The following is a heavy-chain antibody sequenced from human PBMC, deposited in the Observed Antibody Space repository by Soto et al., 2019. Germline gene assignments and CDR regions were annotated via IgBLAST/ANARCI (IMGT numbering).Heavy chain of an antibody. Sequence: SETLSLTCAVYNGSLSGYYWSWIRQSPGKGLEWIGFIYYSGSTFYNPSLRSRVTMSADASKNQISLKLSSVTAADTAVYYCAKTKTPHVRNGMDVWGQGTTVTAP. CDR3: AKTKTPHVRNGMDV. V-gene: IGHV4-59*06. D-gene: IGHD2-8*01. J-gene: IGHJ6*02. CDR1: NGSLSGYY. CDR2: IYYSGST.